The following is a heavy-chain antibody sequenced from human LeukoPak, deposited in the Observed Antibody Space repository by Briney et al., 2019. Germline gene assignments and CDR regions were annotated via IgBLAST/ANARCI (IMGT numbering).Heavy chain of an antibody. CDR2: IYTSGST. CDR3: ARQYVGAAYYYYYYMDV. CDR1: GGSISSYY. D-gene: IGHD1-26*01. Sequence: PSETLSLTCTVSGGSISSYYWSWIRQPAGKGLEWIGRIYTSGSTNYNPSLKSRVTMSVDTSKNQFSLKLSSVTAADTAVYYCARQYVGAAYYYYYYMDVWGKGTTVTVSS. J-gene: IGHJ6*03. V-gene: IGHV4-4*07.